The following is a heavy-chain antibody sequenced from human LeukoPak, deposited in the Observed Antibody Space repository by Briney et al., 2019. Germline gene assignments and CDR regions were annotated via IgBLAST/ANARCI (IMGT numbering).Heavy chain of an antibody. CDR3: ARGSTGDKSHN. CDR2: IYYSGTT. V-gene: IGHV4-31*03. Sequence: SETLSLTCTVSGGSISSGGYYWSWIRQLPGKGLEWIGYIYYSGTTSYNPSLKSRLTISLDTSENQFSLKLSSVTVADTAVYYCARGSTGDKSHNWGQGTLVNVSS. D-gene: IGHD7-27*01. CDR1: GGSISSGGYY. J-gene: IGHJ4*02.